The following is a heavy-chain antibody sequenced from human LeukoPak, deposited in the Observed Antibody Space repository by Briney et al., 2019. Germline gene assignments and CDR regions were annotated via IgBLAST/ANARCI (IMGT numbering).Heavy chain of an antibody. CDR2: IYSEAST. J-gene: IGHJ4*02. D-gene: IGHD3-16*01. V-gene: IGHV3-53*01. CDR3: AREKLNWGFDY. CDR1: GFTVSSNY. Sequence: PGGSLRLSCAASGFTVSSNYMNWVRQAPGKGLEWVSLIYSEASTYYADSVTCGFTISRDNSKNILYLQRNSLRAEDTAVYYCAREKLNWGFDYWGQGTLVTVSS.